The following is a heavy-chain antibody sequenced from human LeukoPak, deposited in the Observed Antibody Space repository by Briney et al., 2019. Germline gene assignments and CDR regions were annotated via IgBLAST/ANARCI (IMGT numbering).Heavy chain of an antibody. Sequence: GSVKVSCKASGYTFTSYGISWVRRAPGQGLEWMGWISAYNGNTNYAQKLQGRVTMTTDTSTSTAYMELRSLRSDDTAVYYCARGPDYDFWSGYYGDYWGQGTLVTVSS. J-gene: IGHJ4*02. CDR3: ARGPDYDFWSGYYGDY. CDR1: GYTFTSYG. V-gene: IGHV1-18*01. D-gene: IGHD3-3*01. CDR2: ISAYNGNT.